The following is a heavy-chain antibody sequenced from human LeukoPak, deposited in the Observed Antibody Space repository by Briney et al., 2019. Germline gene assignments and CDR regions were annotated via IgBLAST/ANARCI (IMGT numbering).Heavy chain of an antibody. Sequence: SETLSLTCTVSGGSISNYYWSWIRQPPGKGLECIGYMYYSGSANYNPSPKSRVTISVDTSKNQFSLKLSSVTAADTAVYYCARDKVGSGWYDYWGQGTLVTVSS. CDR3: ARDKVGSGWYDY. D-gene: IGHD6-19*01. CDR2: MYYSGSA. CDR1: GGSISNYY. J-gene: IGHJ4*02. V-gene: IGHV4-59*01.